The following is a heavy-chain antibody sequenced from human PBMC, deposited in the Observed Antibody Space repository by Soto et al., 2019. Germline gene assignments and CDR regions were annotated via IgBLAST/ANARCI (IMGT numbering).Heavy chain of an antibody. V-gene: IGHV3-23*01. CDR3: ANQRYYYDSSGYSEGYDYYYGMDV. CDR2: ISGSGGST. Sequence: GGSLRLSCAASGFTFSSYAMCWVRQAPGKGLEWVSAISGSGGSTYYADSVKGRFTISRDNSKNTLYLQMNSLRAEDTAVYYCANQRYYYDSSGYSEGYDYYYGMDVWGQGTTVTVSS. CDR1: GFTFSSYA. J-gene: IGHJ6*02. D-gene: IGHD3-22*01.